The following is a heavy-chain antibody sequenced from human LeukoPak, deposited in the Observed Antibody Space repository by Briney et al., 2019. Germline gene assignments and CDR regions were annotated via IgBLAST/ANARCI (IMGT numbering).Heavy chain of an antibody. CDR2: INPNSGAT. CDR3: ARDPIVQAGYYYGMDV. D-gene: IGHD2/OR15-2a*01. V-gene: IGHV1-2*02. Sequence: ASVKVSCKASGYTFTAYYIHWVRQAPGQGLEWMGWINPNSGATNHAQNFQGRVTMTADTSISAAYLDLSRLRSDDSAVYYCARDPIVQAGYYYGMDVWGQGTTVTVSS. CDR1: GYTFTAYY. J-gene: IGHJ6*02.